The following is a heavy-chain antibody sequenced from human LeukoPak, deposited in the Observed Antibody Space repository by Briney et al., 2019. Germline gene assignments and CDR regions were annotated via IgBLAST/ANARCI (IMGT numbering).Heavy chain of an antibody. CDR3: ARHFAYSSSSYFDY. CDR2: VYYTGST. CDR1: GGTISSYY. V-gene: IGHV4-59*08. Sequence: SETLSLTCTVSGGTISSYYWNWIRQPPGKGLEWIGYVYYTGSTNYNPSLKSRVTMFEDKSKNQFSLRLYSVTVADTAVYYCARHFAYSSSSYFDYWGQGTLVTVSS. J-gene: IGHJ4*02. D-gene: IGHD6-6*01.